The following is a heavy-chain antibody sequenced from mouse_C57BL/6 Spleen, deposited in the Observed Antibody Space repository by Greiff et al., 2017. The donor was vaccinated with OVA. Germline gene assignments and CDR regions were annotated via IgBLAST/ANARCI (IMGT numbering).Heavy chain of an antibody. D-gene: IGHD1-1*01. CDR3: ARGYYYGSSYKSHFDY. Sequence: EVQLQQSVAELVRPGASVKLSCTASGFNSKNTYMHWVKQRPEQGLEWIGRIDPANGNTKYAPKFQGKATITADTSSNTAYLQLSSLTSEDTAIYYCARGYYYGSSYKSHFDYWGQGTTLTVSS. V-gene: IGHV14-3*01. J-gene: IGHJ2*01. CDR1: GFNSKNTY. CDR2: IDPANGNT.